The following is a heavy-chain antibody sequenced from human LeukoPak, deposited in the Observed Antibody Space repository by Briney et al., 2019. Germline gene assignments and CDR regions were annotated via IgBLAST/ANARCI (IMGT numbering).Heavy chain of an antibody. V-gene: IGHV3-23*01. CDR1: GFTFSSYG. Sequence: GGSLRLSCAASGFTFSSYGMSWVRQAPGKGLEWVSAISGSGGSTYYADSVKGRFTISRDNSKNTLYLQMNSLRAEDTAVYYCAKESSRDYDILTGGDAFDIWGQGTMVTVSS. J-gene: IGHJ3*02. D-gene: IGHD3-9*01. CDR2: ISGSGGST. CDR3: AKESSRDYDILTGGDAFDI.